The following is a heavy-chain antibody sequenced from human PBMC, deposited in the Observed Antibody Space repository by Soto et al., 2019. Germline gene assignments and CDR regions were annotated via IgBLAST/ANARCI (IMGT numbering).Heavy chain of an antibody. D-gene: IGHD5-12*01. CDR2: IWYDGSNK. V-gene: IGHV3-33*01. J-gene: IGHJ4*02. CDR3: GRGRIGFSGYDYIDS. Sequence: QEQLAESGGGVVQPGRSLRLSCAASGSIFSGYGMHWVRQAPGKGLEWVAVIWYDGSNKYYADSVKGRFTISRDNSKNMLYLQMDSLRAEDTAVYYCGRGRIGFSGYDYIDSWGQGTLVTVSS. CDR1: GSIFSGYG.